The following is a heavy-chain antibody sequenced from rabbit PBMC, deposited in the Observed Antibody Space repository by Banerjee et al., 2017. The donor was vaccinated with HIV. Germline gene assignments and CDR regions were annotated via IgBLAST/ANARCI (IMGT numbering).Heavy chain of an antibody. CDR2: IYPHGGSA. D-gene: IGHD4-1*01. J-gene: IGHJ4*01. CDR1: GIDFSPFA. V-gene: IGHV1S47*01. Sequence: QEQLEESGGGLVQPGGSLKLSCKASGIDFSPFATSWVRQAPGKGLEWIAYIYPHGGSADYASWVNGRFTLSLDNAQNTAFLQMTSLTDADTATYFCTRSQVAGAFNLWGPGTLVTVS. CDR3: TRSQVAGAFNL.